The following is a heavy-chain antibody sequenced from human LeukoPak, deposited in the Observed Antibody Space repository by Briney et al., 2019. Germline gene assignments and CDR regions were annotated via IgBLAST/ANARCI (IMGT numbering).Heavy chain of an antibody. Sequence: PSETLSLTCTVSGGSVSSFYWSWIRQPPGKGLEWIGYIYYSGSTKYNPSLKSRVTISVDTSKNQFSLKLSSVTAADTAVYYCAREVVAAAGTVDYWGQGALVTVSS. CDR2: IYYSGST. D-gene: IGHD6-13*01. V-gene: IGHV4-59*02. CDR1: GGSVSSFY. J-gene: IGHJ4*02. CDR3: AREVVAAAGTVDY.